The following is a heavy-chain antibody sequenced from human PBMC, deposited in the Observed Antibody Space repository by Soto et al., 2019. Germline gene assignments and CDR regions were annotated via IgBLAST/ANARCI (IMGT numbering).Heavy chain of an antibody. V-gene: IGHV3-21*04. CDR1: GFTFSSYS. Sequence: GGSLRLSCAASGFTFSSYSINWVRQAPGKGLEWVSSISISSSYIYYADSVKGRFTISRDNAKNSLYLQMNSLRAEDTAVYYCAKDRGPIVVVQNDAFDIWGQGTMVTVSS. D-gene: IGHD2-2*01. CDR2: ISISSSYI. CDR3: AKDRGPIVVVQNDAFDI. J-gene: IGHJ3*02.